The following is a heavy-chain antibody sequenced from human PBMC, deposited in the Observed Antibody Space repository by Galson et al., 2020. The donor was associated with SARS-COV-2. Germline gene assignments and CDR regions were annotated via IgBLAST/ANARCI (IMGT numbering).Heavy chain of an antibody. CDR3: AGAVFNCSGGSCLTPYYYYGMDV. D-gene: IGHD2-15*01. Sequence: SETLSLTCTVSGGSISSGSYYWSWIRQPPGKGLEWIGYIYYSGSTNYNPSLKSRVTISVDTSKNQFSLKLSSVTAADTAVYYCAGAVFNCSGGSCLTPYYYYGMDVWGQGTTVTVSS. V-gene: IGHV4-61*01. CDR2: IYYSGST. J-gene: IGHJ6*02. CDR1: GGSISSGSYY.